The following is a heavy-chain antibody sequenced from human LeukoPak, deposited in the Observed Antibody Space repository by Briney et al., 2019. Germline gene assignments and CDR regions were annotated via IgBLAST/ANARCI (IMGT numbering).Heavy chain of an antibody. J-gene: IGHJ6*03. CDR1: GFTFSSYA. V-gene: IGHV3-64*01. CDR2: ISSNGGST. Sequence: PGGSLRLSCAPSGFTFSSYAMHWVRQAPGKGLEYVSAISSNGGSTYYANSVKGRFTISRDNSKNTLYLQMGSLRAEDMAVYYCARAADTSYYYYYMDVWGKGTTVTVSS. CDR3: ARAADTSYYYYYMDV.